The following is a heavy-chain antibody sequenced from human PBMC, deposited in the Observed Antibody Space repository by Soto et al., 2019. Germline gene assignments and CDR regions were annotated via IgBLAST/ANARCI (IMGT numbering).Heavy chain of an antibody. CDR2: IVPVFGRP. J-gene: IGHJ5*02. Sequence: GASVKVSCKASGGSFSNFGISWVRQAPGQGLEWMGGIVPVFGRPNYAQRFRGRLTITADESTSTGYMELISLRSDDTAVYYCARSTYFHGSGSYSGWFDPWGQGTLVTVSS. CDR3: ARSTYFHGSGSYSGWFDP. D-gene: IGHD3-10*01. CDR1: GGSFSNFG. V-gene: IGHV1-69*13.